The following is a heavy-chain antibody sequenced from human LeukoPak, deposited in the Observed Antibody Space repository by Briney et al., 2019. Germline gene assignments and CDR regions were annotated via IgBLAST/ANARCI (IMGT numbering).Heavy chain of an antibody. J-gene: IGHJ4*02. V-gene: IGHV4-31*03. CDR1: GVSISSGSYY. D-gene: IGHD3-3*01. CDR3: ASLPRITIPGVVDY. Sequence: SQTLSLTCTVSGVSISSGSYYWTWIRQHPGKGLEWIGYIYYGGKTHYNPSLRSRVTISADTSKNHFSVNLTSVTGADTALYYCASLPRITIPGVVDYWGQGTLVTVSS. CDR2: IYYGGKT.